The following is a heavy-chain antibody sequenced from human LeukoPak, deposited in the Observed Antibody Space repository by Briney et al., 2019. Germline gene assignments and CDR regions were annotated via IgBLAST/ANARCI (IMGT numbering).Heavy chain of an antibody. D-gene: IGHD3-3*01. CDR1: GGSINSALYY. Sequence: PSETLSLTCTVSGGSINSALYYWAWIRQTPEHQLEWNGSVSHDGITKYSPSLGGRFSLSADTSKNAFFMEVHSVTAADSAIYYCARHTIFCSFINCSPFDPWGQGTLVTVSS. CDR3: ARHTIFCSFINCSPFDP. V-gene: IGHV4-39*01. J-gene: IGHJ5*02. CDR2: VSHDGIT.